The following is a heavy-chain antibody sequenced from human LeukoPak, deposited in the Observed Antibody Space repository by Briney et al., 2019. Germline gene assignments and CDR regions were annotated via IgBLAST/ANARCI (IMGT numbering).Heavy chain of an antibody. V-gene: IGHV3-33*06. J-gene: IGHJ3*02. CDR3: AKANRYSYGPDAFDI. CDR1: GFTFSSYG. Sequence: GGSLRLSCAASGFTFSSYGMHWVRQAPGKGLEWVAVIWYDGSNKYYADSVKGRFTISRDNSKNTLYLQMNSLRAEDTAVYYCAKANRYSYGPDAFDIWGQGTMVTVSS. CDR2: IWYDGSNK. D-gene: IGHD5-18*01.